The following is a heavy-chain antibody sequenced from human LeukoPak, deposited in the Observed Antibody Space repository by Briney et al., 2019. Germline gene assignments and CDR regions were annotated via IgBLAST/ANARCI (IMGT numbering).Heavy chain of an antibody. V-gene: IGHV4-59*02. CDR3: ARVLVGDYVNFDY. CDR1: GGSVSNYY. CDR2: IYYSGDT. D-gene: IGHD4-17*01. J-gene: IGHJ4*02. Sequence: SETLSLTCTVSGGSVSNYYWSWIRQPPGKGLEWTGYIYYSGDTNYNPSLKSRVTLSVDTSKNHFSLKLNSVTAADTAVYYCARVLVGDYVNFDYWGQGTLVTVSS.